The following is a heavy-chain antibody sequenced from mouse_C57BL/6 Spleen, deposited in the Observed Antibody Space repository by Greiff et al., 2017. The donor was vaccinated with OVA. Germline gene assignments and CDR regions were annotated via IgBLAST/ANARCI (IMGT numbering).Heavy chain of an antibody. CDR1: GYTFTDYY. CDR3: ARRGGWAMDY. Sequence: EVQLQQSGPVLVKPGASVKMSCKASGYTFTDYYMNWVKQSHGKSLEWIGVINPYNGGTSYNQKFKGKATLTVDKSSITAYMELNSLTSEDSAVYYCARRGGWAMDYWGQGTSVTVSS. V-gene: IGHV1-19*01. J-gene: IGHJ4*01. CDR2: INPYNGGT.